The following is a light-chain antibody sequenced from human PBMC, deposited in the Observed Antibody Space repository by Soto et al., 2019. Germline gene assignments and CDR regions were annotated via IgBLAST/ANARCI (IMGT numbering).Light chain of an antibody. CDR1: SGYSNYK. Sequence: QSVLTQPPSASASMGVSVTLTCTLSSGYSNYKVDWYQQRPGKGPRFVMRVGTGGIVGSKGDGIPDRFSVLGSGLNRYLTIKNIQEEDESDYHCGADHGSGSNFVYLVFGGGTKLTVL. CDR3: GADHGSGSNFVYLV. V-gene: IGLV9-49*01. J-gene: IGLJ2*01. CDR2: VGTGGIVG.